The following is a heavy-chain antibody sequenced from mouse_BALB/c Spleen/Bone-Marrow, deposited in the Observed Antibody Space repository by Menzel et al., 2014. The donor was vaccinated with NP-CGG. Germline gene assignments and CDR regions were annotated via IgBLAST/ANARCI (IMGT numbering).Heavy chain of an antibody. J-gene: IGHJ2*01. CDR3: ARPLTGAYFDY. CDR1: GFAFSSYD. D-gene: IGHD4-1*01. CDR2: ISSGGSYT. Sequence: EVKLQESGGGLVKPGGSLKLSCAASGFAFSSYDMSWVRQTPEKRLEWVATISSGGSYTYYPDSVKGRFTISRDNARNTLYLQMSSLRSEDTALYYCARPLTGAYFDYWGQGTTLTVSS. V-gene: IGHV5-9*02.